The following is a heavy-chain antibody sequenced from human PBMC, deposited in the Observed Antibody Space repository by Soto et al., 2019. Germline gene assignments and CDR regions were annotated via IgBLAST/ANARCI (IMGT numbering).Heavy chain of an antibody. J-gene: IGHJ5*02. CDR2: INVDNGET. Sequence: QVQLVQSGAEVKKPGASVKVSCKASGYNFMRYGFTWVRQAPGQGLEWMGWINVDNGETKYPQKIQGRVTMTTDTSTSTVYMELRSPTSDDTAVYYCARWISGGYSDWFDPWGHGTLVTVSS. V-gene: IGHV1-18*04. CDR3: ARWISGGYSDWFDP. CDR1: GYNFMRYG. D-gene: IGHD1-26*01.